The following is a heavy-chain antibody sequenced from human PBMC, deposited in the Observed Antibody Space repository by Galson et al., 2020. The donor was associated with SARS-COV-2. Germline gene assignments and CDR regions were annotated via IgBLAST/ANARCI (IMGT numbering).Heavy chain of an antibody. CDR3: ATRPNGGWYEGEN. D-gene: IGHD6-19*01. CDR2: IFYSGNT. Sequence: SETLSLTCTVSGGSTSSSTYFWGWIRQPPGKGLEWIGNIFYSGNTYYNPSLKSRVTISIDTSKNQFSLKLNSVTASDTAVYYCATRPNGGWYEGENWGPGILVTVSS. V-gene: IGHV4-39*01. CDR1: GGSTSSSTYF. J-gene: IGHJ4*02.